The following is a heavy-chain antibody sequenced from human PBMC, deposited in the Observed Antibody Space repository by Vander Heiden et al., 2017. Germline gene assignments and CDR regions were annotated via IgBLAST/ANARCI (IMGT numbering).Heavy chain of an antibody. CDR3: TTDPTGISGFDY. CDR1: GFTFANAW. V-gene: IGHV3-15*01. D-gene: IGHD1-1*01. CDR2: IKSKTDGGTA. J-gene: IGHJ4*02. Sequence: EVQLMESGGGLVKPGGSLSLSCVASGFTFANAWMTWVRQAPGKGLEWIGRIKSKTDGGTADYGAPVKDRFIISRDDSQNRIYLHMYSLRVEDTAMYYCTTDPTGISGFDYWGKGTLVTVSS.